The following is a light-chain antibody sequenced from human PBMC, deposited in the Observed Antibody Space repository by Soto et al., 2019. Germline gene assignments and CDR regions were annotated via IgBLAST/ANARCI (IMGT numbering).Light chain of an antibody. V-gene: IGKV3D-20*02. CDR3: QQRTGS. J-gene: IGKJ4*01. CDR1: QSVTSSY. Sequence: EVVLTQSPGTLSLSPGERSTLSCRASQSVTSSYLAWYQQKIGQAPRLLIYAASSRATGIPDRFSGSGSGTDFTLTISSLEPEDFGVYYCQQRTGSFGGGTKVDI. CDR2: AAS.